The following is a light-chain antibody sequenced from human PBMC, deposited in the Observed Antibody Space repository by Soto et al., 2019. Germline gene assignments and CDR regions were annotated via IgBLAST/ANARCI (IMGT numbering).Light chain of an antibody. CDR3: SSYTGRSPLYV. CDR2: EVT. CDR1: SSDIGAYNY. Sequence: QSALTQPASVSGSPGQSITISCTGTSSDIGAYNYVAWYRQYSGNAPKLMISEVTKRPSGVSNRFSGSKSGNTASLTISGLQAEDEADYYCSSYTGRSPLYVFGPGTKVTVL. J-gene: IGLJ1*01. V-gene: IGLV2-14*01.